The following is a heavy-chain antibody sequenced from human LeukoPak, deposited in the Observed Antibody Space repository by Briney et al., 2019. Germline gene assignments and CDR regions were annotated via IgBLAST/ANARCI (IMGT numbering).Heavy chain of an antibody. CDR3: ARDRRGSSWYGQYWYFDL. D-gene: IGHD6-13*01. CDR2: IYYSGST. CDR1: GGSISSYY. V-gene: IGHV4-59*01. J-gene: IGHJ2*01. Sequence: SETLSLTCTVSGGSISSYYWSWIRQPPGKGLEWMGDIYYSGSTNYNPSLKSRVTISVDTSKNRFSLKLSSVTAADTAVYYCARDRRGSSWYGQYWYFDLWGRGTLVTVSS.